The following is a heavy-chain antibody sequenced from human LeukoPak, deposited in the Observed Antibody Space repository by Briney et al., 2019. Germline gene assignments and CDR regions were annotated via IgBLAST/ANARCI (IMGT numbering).Heavy chain of an antibody. CDR1: GFTFDDYA. V-gene: IGHV3-9*01. D-gene: IGHD6-19*01. CDR3: AKDIRSVEAGAIDY. Sequence: PGRSLRLSCAASGFTFDDYAMHWVRQAPGKGLEWVSGISMNSGSIGYADPVKGRFTISRANAKNSLYLQMNSLRAEDTALYYCAKDIRSVEAGAIDYWGQGTLVTVSS. CDR2: ISMNSGSI. J-gene: IGHJ4*02.